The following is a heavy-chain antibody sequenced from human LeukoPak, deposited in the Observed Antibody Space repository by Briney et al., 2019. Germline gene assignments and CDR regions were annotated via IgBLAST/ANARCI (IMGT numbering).Heavy chain of an antibody. CDR1: GYTFTGYY. Sequence: ASVNVSCKASGYTFTGYYMHWVRQAPGQGLEWMGWINPNSGGTNYAQKFQGRVTMTRDTSISTAYMELSRLRSDDTAVYYCAREASVYCSSTSCADTPDYWGQGTLVTVSS. CDR3: AREASVYCSSTSCADTPDY. V-gene: IGHV1-2*02. CDR2: INPNSGGT. D-gene: IGHD2-2*01. J-gene: IGHJ4*02.